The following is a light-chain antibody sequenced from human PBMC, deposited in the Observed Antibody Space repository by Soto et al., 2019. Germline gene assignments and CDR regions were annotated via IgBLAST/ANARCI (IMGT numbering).Light chain of an antibody. CDR1: QGIRSA. J-gene: IGKJ1*01. CDR3: LLDYAYFWA. Sequence: IQVTQSPSSLSASVGDRVTMTCRTSQGIRSALGWYQQKPGKVPKLLIYAASTLQSGVPSRFSGSGSGRDFTLTISSLQPEDFATYYCLLDYAYFWAFGQGTKVEIK. CDR2: AAS. V-gene: IGKV1-6*01.